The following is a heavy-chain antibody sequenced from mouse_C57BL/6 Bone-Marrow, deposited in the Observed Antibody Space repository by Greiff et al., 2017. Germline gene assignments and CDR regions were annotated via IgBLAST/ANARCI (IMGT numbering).Heavy chain of an antibody. D-gene: IGHD4-1*01. V-gene: IGHV1-62-2*01. CDR3: ASHASNCYAMDY. CDR2: FYPGSGSI. Sequence: QVQLQQSGAELVKPGASVKLSCKASGYTFTEYTIHWVKQRSGQGLEWIGWFYPGSGSIKYNEKFKDKATFTADKSSSTVYMALSRLTSEDSAVYFCASHASNCYAMDYWGQGTSVTVSS. CDR1: GYTFTEYT. J-gene: IGHJ4*01.